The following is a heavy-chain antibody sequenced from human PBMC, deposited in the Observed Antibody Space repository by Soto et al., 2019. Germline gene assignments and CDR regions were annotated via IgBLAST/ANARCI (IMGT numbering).Heavy chain of an antibody. D-gene: IGHD6-13*01. Sequence: SETLSLTCTVSGGSISSSSYYWGWIRQPPGKGLEWIGSIYYSGSTYYNPSLKSRVTISVDTSKNQFSLKLSSVTAADTAVYYCARQGGPEQPSPYYYYYYMDVWGKGTTVTVSS. V-gene: IGHV4-39*01. J-gene: IGHJ6*03. CDR2: IYYSGST. CDR3: ARQGGPEQPSPYYYYYYMDV. CDR1: GGSISSSSYY.